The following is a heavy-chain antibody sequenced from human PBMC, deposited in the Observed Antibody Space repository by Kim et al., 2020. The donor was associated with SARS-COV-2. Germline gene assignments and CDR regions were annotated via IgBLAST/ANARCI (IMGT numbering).Heavy chain of an antibody. D-gene: IGHD6-19*01. CDR2: GNT. CDR3: ARTRLALDY. J-gene: IGHJ4*02. V-gene: IGHV1-8*01. Sequence: GNTGYAQKFQGRVTMTRNTSISTAYMERSSLRSEDTAVYYCARTRLALDYWGQGTLVTVSS.